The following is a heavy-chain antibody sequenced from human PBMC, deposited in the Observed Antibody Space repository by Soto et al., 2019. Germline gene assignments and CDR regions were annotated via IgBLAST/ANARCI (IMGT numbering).Heavy chain of an antibody. CDR2: ISWNSGSI. D-gene: IGHD6-13*01. V-gene: IGHV3-9*01. CDR3: AKSAPNAAGEDY. Sequence: GGSLRLSCAASGFTFDDYAMHWVRQAPGKGLEWVSGISWNSGSIGYADSVKGRFTISRDNSKNTLYLQMNSLRAEDTAVYYCAKSAPNAAGEDYWGQGTLVTVSS. CDR1: GFTFDDYA. J-gene: IGHJ4*02.